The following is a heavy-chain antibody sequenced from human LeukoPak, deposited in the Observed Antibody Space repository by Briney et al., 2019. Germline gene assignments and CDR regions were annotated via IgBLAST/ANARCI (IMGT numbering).Heavy chain of an antibody. V-gene: IGHV3-21*04. D-gene: IGHD4-23*01. CDR2: ISDSSSYI. CDR1: GFIFSTYS. CDR3: AKDLSYGGNRGFDY. Sequence: GGSLRLSCDASGFIFSTYSVNWVRQAPGKGLEWVSFISDSSSYIYYADSVKGRFTISRDNAKSSLYLQMNSLRAEDTAVYYCAKDLSYGGNRGFDYWGQGTLVTVSS. J-gene: IGHJ4*02.